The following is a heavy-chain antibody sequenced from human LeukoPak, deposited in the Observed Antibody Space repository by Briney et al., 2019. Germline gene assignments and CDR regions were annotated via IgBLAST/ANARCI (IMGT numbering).Heavy chain of an antibody. V-gene: IGHV4-4*09. Sequence: PSETLSLTCTVSGGSISSYYWSWIRHPPGKGLEWIGYIYTSGSTNYNPSLKSRVTISVDTSKNQFSPKLSSVTAADTAVYYCARREMSNSWYQNWGQGTLVTVSS. CDR3: ARREMSNSWYQN. J-gene: IGHJ4*02. D-gene: IGHD6-13*01. CDR1: GGSISSYY. CDR2: IYTSGST.